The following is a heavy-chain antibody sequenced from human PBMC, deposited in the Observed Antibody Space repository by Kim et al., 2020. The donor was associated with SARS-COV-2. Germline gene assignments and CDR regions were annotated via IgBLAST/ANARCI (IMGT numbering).Heavy chain of an antibody. CDR2: ISGSGGST. Sequence: GGSLRLSCAASGFTFSSYAMSWVRQAPGKGLEWVSAISGSGGSTYYADSVKGRFTISRDNSKNTLYLQMNSLRAEDTAVYYCAAPGVTRHNYYYGMDVWGQGTTVTVSS. V-gene: IGHV3-23*01. D-gene: IGHD2-21*02. CDR1: GFTFSSYA. CDR3: AAPGVTRHNYYYGMDV. J-gene: IGHJ6*02.